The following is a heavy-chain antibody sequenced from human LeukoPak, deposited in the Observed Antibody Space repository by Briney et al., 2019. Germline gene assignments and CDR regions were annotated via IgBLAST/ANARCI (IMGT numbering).Heavy chain of an antibody. CDR2: ISTYNGNT. CDR1: GYTFTSYG. V-gene: IGHV1-18*01. CDR3: ARDQDWNYAFDI. D-gene: IGHD1-7*01. Sequence: ASVKVSCKASGYTFTSYGISWVRQAPGQGLEWMGWISTYNGNTNYVQKLQGRVTMTTDTSTSTAYMELRSLRSDDTAVYYCARDQDWNYAFDIWGQGTMVTVSS. J-gene: IGHJ3*02.